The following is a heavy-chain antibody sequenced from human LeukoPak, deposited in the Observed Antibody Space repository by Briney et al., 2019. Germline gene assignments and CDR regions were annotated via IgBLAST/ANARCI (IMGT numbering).Heavy chain of an antibody. CDR1: GFTFSSYA. J-gene: IGHJ4*02. V-gene: IGHV3-33*08. Sequence: PRRSLRHSCAASGFTFSSYAMHGVRQSPGKGLEWVAVIWYDGSNKYYADSVKGRFTISRDNSKNTLYLQMNSLRAEDTAVYYCARDGGSGWYWVDYWGQGTLVTVSS. D-gene: IGHD6-19*01. CDR3: ARDGGSGWYWVDY. CDR2: IWYDGSNK.